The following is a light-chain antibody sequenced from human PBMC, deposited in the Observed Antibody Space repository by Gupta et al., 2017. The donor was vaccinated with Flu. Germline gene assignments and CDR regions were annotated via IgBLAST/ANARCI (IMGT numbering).Light chain of an antibody. V-gene: IGLV1-47*01. Sequence: VNISCSGSRFNIGNKYVYWYQPLPGTAPQLLIYRNDQRPPGIPDRFSGSKVGNSGSLAISGCRAEDEADYLCAARDDSLDCWGFGGGNKLNVL. CDR2: RND. J-gene: IGLJ3*02. CDR1: RFNIGNKY. CDR3: AARDDSLDCWG.